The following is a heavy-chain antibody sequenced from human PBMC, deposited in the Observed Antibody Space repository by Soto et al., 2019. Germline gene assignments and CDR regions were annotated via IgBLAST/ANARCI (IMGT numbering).Heavy chain of an antibody. CDR3: ARRHLAVAVSPWFDP. D-gene: IGHD6-19*01. V-gene: IGHV2-26*01. CDR2: IDTSGEK. CDR1: GLSITDSEMG. J-gene: IGHJ5*02. Sequence: QVTLKESGPVLVKPTETLTLRCTVSGLSITDSEMGVSWFRQPPGLPLERLAHIDTSGEKSYRTFLKSRPAISKDTSKSQIVLTMTNMDPADTATYYCARRHLAVAVSPWFDPWGQGIPVTVSS.